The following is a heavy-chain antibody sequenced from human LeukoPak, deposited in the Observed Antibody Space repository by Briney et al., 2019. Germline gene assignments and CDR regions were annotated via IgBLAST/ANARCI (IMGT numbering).Heavy chain of an antibody. CDR1: GFTFSSYS. V-gene: IGHV3-21*01. J-gene: IGHJ4*02. Sequence: GGSLRLSCAASGFTFSSYSMNWVRQAPGKGLEWVSSISSSSSYIYYADSVKGRFTISRDNAKNSLYLQMNSLRAEDTAVYYCARGDYGDYPPTWVDYWGQGTLVTVSS. CDR2: ISSSSSYI. D-gene: IGHD4-17*01. CDR3: ARGDYGDYPPTWVDY.